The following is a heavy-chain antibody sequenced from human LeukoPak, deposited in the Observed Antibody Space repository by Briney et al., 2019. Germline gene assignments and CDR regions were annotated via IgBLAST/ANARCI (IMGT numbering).Heavy chain of an antibody. J-gene: IGHJ4*02. D-gene: IGHD3-16*01. Sequence: GGALMLSFAAAGCLFSSYAMSWGRRAPGKGLGGVSTIGAVATTTYYADSVKGRFTISRDNSKNTLYLQLNSLRADDTAVYYCAHRGNYFDDWGQGTLVTVSS. CDR3: AHRGNYFDD. CDR1: GCLFSSYA. CDR2: IGAVATTT. V-gene: IGHV3-23*01.